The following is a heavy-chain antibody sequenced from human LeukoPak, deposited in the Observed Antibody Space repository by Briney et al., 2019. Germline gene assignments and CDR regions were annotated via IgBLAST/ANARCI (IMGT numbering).Heavy chain of an antibody. CDR3: AAATDQSESTTFNI. D-gene: IGHD1-14*01. Sequence: GGSLRLSCAASGFTFSSYSMIWVRQAPGKGLEWVSSISRSGSFLFYGDSVKGRFTISRDNAKKSLFLQMNSLRAEDTAVYFCAAATDQSESTTFNIWGQGTMVTVSS. CDR2: ISRSGSFL. J-gene: IGHJ3*02. CDR1: GFTFSSYS. V-gene: IGHV3-21*01.